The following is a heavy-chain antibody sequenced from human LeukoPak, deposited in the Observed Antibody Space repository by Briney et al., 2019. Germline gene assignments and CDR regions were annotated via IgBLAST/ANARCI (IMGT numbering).Heavy chain of an antibody. D-gene: IGHD3-3*01. J-gene: IGHJ4*02. CDR1: GGSISSYY. Sequence: SETLSRTCTVSGGSISSYYWSWIRQPAGEGLEWIGRISSSGRTDYNPSLKSRVTISVDTSKNQFSLKLSAVTAADTAVYYCARVPSYDFWSGYYGRYFDYWGQGTLVTVSS. CDR3: ARVPSYDFWSGYYGRYFDY. CDR2: ISSSGRT. V-gene: IGHV4-4*07.